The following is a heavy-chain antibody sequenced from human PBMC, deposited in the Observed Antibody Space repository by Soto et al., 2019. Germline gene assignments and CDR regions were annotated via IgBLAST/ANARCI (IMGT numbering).Heavy chain of an antibody. D-gene: IGHD1-26*01. J-gene: IGHJ4*02. CDR1: GGSFRGYY. Sequence: SETLSLTCAVYGGSFRGYYCSWMRQPPGKGLEWIGEINHSGSTNYNPSLKSRVTISVDTSKNQFSLKLSSVTAADTAVYYCATSYRGSGSYSLDYWGQGTLVTVPS. CDR2: INHSGST. CDR3: ATSYRGSGSYSLDY. V-gene: IGHV4-34*01.